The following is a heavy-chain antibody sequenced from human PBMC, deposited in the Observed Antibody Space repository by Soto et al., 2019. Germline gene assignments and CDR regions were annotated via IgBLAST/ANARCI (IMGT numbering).Heavy chain of an antibody. Sequence: ASVKVSCKASGYTFTSYGISWVRQAPGQGLEWMGWISAYNGNTNYAQKLQGRVTMTTDTSTSTAYMELRSLRSDDTAVYYCAREREFCGGDCGSFDYWGQGTLVTVSS. CDR3: AREREFCGGDCGSFDY. D-gene: IGHD2-21*02. CDR2: ISAYNGNT. V-gene: IGHV1-18*01. CDR1: GYTFTSYG. J-gene: IGHJ4*02.